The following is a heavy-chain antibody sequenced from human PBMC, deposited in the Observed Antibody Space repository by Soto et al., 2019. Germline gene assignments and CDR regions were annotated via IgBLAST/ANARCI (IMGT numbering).Heavy chain of an antibody. CDR1: GFTFSNYN. CDR2: ISSSSTTI. CDR3: ARLSWITVATVTVLHAFDI. V-gene: IGHV3-48*01. Sequence: GGSLRLSCAASGFTFSNYNMNWVRQAPGKGLEWISFISSSSTTIYYADSVKGRFTISRDNAKNSLYLQMNSLRAEDTAVYYCARLSWITVATVTVLHAFDIWGQRTMVTFSS. D-gene: IGHD5-12*01. J-gene: IGHJ3*02.